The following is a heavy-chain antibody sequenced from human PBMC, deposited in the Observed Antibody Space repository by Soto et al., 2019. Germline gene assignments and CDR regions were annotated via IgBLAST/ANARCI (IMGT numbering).Heavy chain of an antibody. CDR3: ARSGGIHYYYYMDV. V-gene: IGHV4-34*01. J-gene: IGHJ6*03. CDR2: INHSGST. D-gene: IGHD5-12*01. CDR1: GGSFSGYY. Sequence: SETLSLTCAAYGGSFSGYYWSWIRQPPGKGLEWIGEINHSGSTNYNPSLKSRVTISVDTSKNQFSLKLSSVTAADTAVYYCARSGGIHYYYYMDVWGKGTTVTVSS.